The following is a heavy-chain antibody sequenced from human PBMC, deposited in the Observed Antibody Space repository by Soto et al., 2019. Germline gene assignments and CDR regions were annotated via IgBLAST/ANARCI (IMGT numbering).Heavy chain of an antibody. V-gene: IGHV4-39*01. CDR3: ATSNWFDP. CDR2: IYYSGST. Sequence: QLQLQESGPGLVKPSETLSLTCTVSGGSISSRCYYWGWIRQPPGKGLEWIGTIYYSGSTYYNPPLKSRVTISVATSTTQFSLQLSSVTAAATAVYYCATSNWFDPWGQGTLVTVSS. J-gene: IGHJ5*02. CDR1: GGSISSRCYY.